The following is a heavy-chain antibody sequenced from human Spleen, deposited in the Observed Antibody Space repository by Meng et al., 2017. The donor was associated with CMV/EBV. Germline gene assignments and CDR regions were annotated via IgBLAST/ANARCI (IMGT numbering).Heavy chain of an antibody. CDR3: AGPLGVNAFDF. CDR1: GGSISSSSYY. J-gene: IGHJ3*01. Sequence: SETLSLTCTVSGGSISSSSYYWGWIRQPPGKGLEWIASIYYSGSTYYNPSLKSRVTISVDTSKNQFSLKLSSVTAADTAVYYCAGPLGVNAFDFWGQGTMVTVSS. CDR2: IYYSGST. D-gene: IGHD1-26*01. V-gene: IGHV4-39*01.